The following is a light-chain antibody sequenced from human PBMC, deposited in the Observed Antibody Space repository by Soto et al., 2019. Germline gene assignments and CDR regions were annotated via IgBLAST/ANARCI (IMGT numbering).Light chain of an antibody. J-gene: IGKJ3*01. Sequence: DVQMTQSPSSVSASVGDRVTITCRASQSINTWLAWYQQKPGRAPKLLIYAASTLQSGVPARCSGSGSGTDFTLTISSLQPEDFATYFWQQANTSPTFGPGTKVDIK. CDR2: AAS. CDR1: QSINTW. CDR3: QQANTSPT. V-gene: IGKV1-12*01.